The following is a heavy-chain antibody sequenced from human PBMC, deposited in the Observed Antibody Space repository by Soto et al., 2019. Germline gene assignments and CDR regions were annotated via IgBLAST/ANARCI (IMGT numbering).Heavy chain of an antibody. CDR3: AVEYYYDSSGYYYVGDFDY. Sequence: PGESLKISCKGSGYSFTSYWISWVRQMPGKGLEWMGRIDPSDSYTNYSPSFQGHVTISADKSISTAYLQWSSLKASDTAMYYCAVEYYYDSSGYYYVGDFDYWGQGTLVTVSS. CDR2: IDPSDSYT. CDR1: GYSFTSYW. V-gene: IGHV5-10-1*01. J-gene: IGHJ4*02. D-gene: IGHD3-22*01.